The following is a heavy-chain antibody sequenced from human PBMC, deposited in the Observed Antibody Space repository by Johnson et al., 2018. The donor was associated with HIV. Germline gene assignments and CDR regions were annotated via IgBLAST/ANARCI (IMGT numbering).Heavy chain of an antibody. Sequence: QVQLVESGGGVVQPGGSLRLSCAASGFSFSSYGIHWVRQAPGKGLEWVAFTQYDGSNKYYADSMKGRFTLSRDNSKKTLYLKMNSLRPEDTAVYYCAKETRDSRSAFDIWGQGTMVTVSS. CDR1: GFSFSSYG. D-gene: IGHD3-22*01. CDR3: AKETRDSRSAFDI. CDR2: TQYDGSNK. J-gene: IGHJ3*02. V-gene: IGHV3-30*02.